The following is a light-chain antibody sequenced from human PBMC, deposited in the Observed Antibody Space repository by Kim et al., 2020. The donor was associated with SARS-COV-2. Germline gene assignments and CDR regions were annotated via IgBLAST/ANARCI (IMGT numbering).Light chain of an antibody. CDR3: LQRSDWPLT. J-gene: IGKJ4*01. CDR1: QSISTS. Sequence: WSPGESATLSCRASQSISTSLGWYQQKSGQPPRLLICDVSDRATGIPARFSGSGSGTDFTLTISSLEPEDFAVYYCLQRSDWPLTFGGGTKVDIK. CDR2: DVS. V-gene: IGKV3-11*01.